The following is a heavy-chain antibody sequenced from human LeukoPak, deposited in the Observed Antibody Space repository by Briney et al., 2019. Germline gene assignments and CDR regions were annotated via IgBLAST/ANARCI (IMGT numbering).Heavy chain of an antibody. CDR2: INPNSGGT. CDR3: ARAPLAAGQGGSY. V-gene: IGHV1-2*02. D-gene: IGHD3-16*01. J-gene: IGHJ4*02. Sequence: ASVKVSCKASGYTFTGYYMHWVRQAPGQGLEWMGWINPNSGGTNYAQKFQGRVTMTRDTSISTAYMELSRLRSDDTAVYYCARAPLAAGQGGSYWGQGTLVTVSS. CDR1: GYTFTGYY.